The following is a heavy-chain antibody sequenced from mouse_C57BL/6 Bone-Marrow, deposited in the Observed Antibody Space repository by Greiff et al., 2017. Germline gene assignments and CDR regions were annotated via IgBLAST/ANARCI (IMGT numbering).Heavy chain of an antibody. J-gene: IGHJ4*01. CDR2: INPNYGTT. Sequence: QLQESGPELVKPGASVKISCKASGYSFTDYNMNWVKQSNGKSLEWIGVINPNYGTTSYNQKFKGKATLTVDQSSSTAYMQLNSLTSEDSAVYYCARGGTMITTGGYYAMDYWGQGTSVTVSS. CDR1: GYSFTDYN. V-gene: IGHV1-39*01. D-gene: IGHD2-4*01. CDR3: ARGGTMITTGGYYAMDY.